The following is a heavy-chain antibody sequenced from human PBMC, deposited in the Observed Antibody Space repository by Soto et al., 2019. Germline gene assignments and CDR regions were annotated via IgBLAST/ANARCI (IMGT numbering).Heavy chain of an antibody. J-gene: IGHJ4*02. CDR1: GGTFNNYA. D-gene: IGHD3-22*01. V-gene: IGHV1-69*12. Sequence: QVQLVQSGAEVKKPGSSVKVSCKTFGGTFNNYAINWVRQAPGQGLEWIGGIVPSFGTGNYAQRFRGRVTMTADESTNSAYLELSSLRFDDTAVYYCARAGEGYYFDYWDQGTLVTVSS. CDR2: IVPSFGTG. CDR3: ARAGEGYYFDY.